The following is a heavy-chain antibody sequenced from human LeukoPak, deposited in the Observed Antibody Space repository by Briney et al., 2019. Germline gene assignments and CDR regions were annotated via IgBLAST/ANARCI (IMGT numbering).Heavy chain of an antibody. CDR2: IYYSGST. Sequence: SETLSLTCTVSGGSISSGGYYWSWIRQPPGKGLEWIGYIYYSGSTYYNPSLKSRVTISVDTPNNQFSLKLSSVTAADTAVYYCARDRITIETRAFDIWGQGTMVTVSS. CDR3: ARDRITIETRAFDI. V-gene: IGHV4-30-4*08. D-gene: IGHD3-3*01. CDR1: GGSISSGGYY. J-gene: IGHJ3*02.